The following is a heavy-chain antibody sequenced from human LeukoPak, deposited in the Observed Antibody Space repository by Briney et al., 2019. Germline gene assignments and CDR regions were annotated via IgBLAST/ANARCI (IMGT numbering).Heavy chain of an antibody. CDR1: GYTFTSYG. D-gene: IGHD6-19*01. CDR2: ISAYNGNT. V-gene: IGHV1-18*01. CDR3: ARVRGYSSGWYGFDY. J-gene: IGHJ4*02. Sequence: AASVKVSCKASGYTFTSYGISWVRQAPGQGLEWMGWISAYNGNTNYAQKLQGRVTMTRDTSTSTVYMELSSLRSEDTAVYYCARVRGYSSGWYGFDYWGQGTLVTVSS.